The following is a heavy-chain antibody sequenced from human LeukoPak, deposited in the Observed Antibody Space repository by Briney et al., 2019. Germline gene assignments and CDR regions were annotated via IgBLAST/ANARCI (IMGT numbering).Heavy chain of an antibody. CDR3: VGVAIAAAGGEDFHH. J-gene: IGHJ1*01. CDR1: GASISSYY. D-gene: IGHD6-13*01. CDR2: IYYSGST. V-gene: IGHV4-59*03. Sequence: SETLSLTCTVSGASISSYYWNWLRQSPGRGLEWIGNIYYSGSTSYNPSLKSRVTISVDTSNSQFSLKLSSVTAADTAVYYCVGVAIAAAGGEDFHHWGQGTLRTVSP.